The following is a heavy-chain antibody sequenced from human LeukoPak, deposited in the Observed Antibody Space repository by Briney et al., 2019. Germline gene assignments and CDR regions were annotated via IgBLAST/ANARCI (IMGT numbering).Heavy chain of an antibody. D-gene: IGHD4-17*01. V-gene: IGHV3-30*04. J-gene: IGHJ4*02. CDR1: GFTFSSYA. CDR2: MSYDGTHK. CDR3: AKDFGYGDCFDY. Sequence: PGGSLRLSCAASGFTFSSYAMNWVRQAPGKGLEWVAFMSYDGTHKYYSDSVRGRFTISRDNSKNTLFLQMNSLRAEDTAVYYCAKDFGYGDCFDYWGQGTLVTVSS.